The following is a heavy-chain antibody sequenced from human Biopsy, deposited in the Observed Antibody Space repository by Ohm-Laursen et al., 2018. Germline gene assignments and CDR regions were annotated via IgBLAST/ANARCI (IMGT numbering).Heavy chain of an antibody. CDR1: GGSIISYY. V-gene: IGHV4-59*01. Sequence: SQTLSLTCTVSGGSIISYYWTWIRQTPGKGLEWIGHVYNGGITNYNPSLKSRVTISKDTSKNQFPLQLSSVTAADTAAYYCARTPRDSFWSGSYKRGLWFDPWGQGTLVTVSS. CDR3: ARTPRDSFWSGSYKRGLWFDP. J-gene: IGHJ5*02. D-gene: IGHD3-3*01. CDR2: VYNGGIT.